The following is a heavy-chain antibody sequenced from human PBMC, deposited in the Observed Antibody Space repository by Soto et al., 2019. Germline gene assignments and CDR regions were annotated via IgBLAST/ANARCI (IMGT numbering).Heavy chain of an antibody. Sequence: GGSLRLYCVASGFTFRNYAINWVRQAPGKGLDWVSGISGSGVDTYYPDSLKGRFTISRDNSKNTLYLQMNSLRAEDTALYYCAKGEDSYGFTRFDYWGPGTLVTVSS. CDR3: AKGEDSYGFTRFDY. V-gene: IGHV3-23*01. CDR2: ISGSGVDT. D-gene: IGHD5-18*01. CDR1: GFTFRNYA. J-gene: IGHJ4*02.